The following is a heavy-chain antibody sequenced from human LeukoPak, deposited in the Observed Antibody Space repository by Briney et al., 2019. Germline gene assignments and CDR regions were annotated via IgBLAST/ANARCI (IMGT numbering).Heavy chain of an antibody. Sequence: PGGSLRLSCAASGFTVSNNYMSWVRQAPGKGLEWVSVIYSGGSAYYADSVKGRFTISRDNSKNTLYLQMNSLRAEDTAVYYCARVGPHYGMDVWGQGTTVTVSS. CDR2: IYSGGSA. CDR1: GFTVSNNY. J-gene: IGHJ6*02. CDR3: ARVGPHYGMDV. V-gene: IGHV3-53*01.